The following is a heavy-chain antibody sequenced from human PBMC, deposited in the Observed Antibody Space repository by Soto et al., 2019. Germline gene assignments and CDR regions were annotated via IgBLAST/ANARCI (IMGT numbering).Heavy chain of an antibody. CDR1: GFTFSSYS. J-gene: IGHJ4*01. D-gene: IGHD3-22*01. Sequence: EVQLVESGGGLVKPGGSLRLSCAASGFTFSSYSMNWVRQAPGKGLEWVSSISSSSSYIYYADSVKGRFTISRDNAKNSLYLQMNILRAEDTAVYYCARGLYYYDSSGYYGNWGHGTLVTVSS. CDR2: ISSSSSYI. CDR3: ARGLYYYDSSGYYGN. V-gene: IGHV3-21*01.